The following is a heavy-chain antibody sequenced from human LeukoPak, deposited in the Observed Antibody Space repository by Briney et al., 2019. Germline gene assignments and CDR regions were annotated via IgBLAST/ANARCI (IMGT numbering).Heavy chain of an antibody. D-gene: IGHD1-14*01. J-gene: IGHJ4*02. V-gene: IGHV4-34*01. CDR1: GGSFSGYY. CDR3: ARDTGGYYFDY. Sequence: PSETLSLTCAVYGGSFSGYYRNWIRQPPGKGLEWIGEINHSGSTYYNPSLKSRVTISVDRSKNQFSLKLSSVTAADTAVYYCARDTGGYYFDYWGQGTLVTVSS. CDR2: INHSGST.